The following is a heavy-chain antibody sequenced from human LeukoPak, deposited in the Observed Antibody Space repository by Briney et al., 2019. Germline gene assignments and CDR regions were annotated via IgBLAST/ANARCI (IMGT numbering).Heavy chain of an antibody. J-gene: IGHJ4*02. CDR1: GGSNSSYY. CDR3: ARDTYYYGSGSYGFDY. D-gene: IGHD3-10*01. CDR2: IYTSGST. Sequence: SETLSLTCTVSGGSNSSYYWSWIRQPAGKGLEWIGRIYTSGSTNYNPSLKSRVTMSVDTSKNQFSLKLSSVTAADTAVYYCARDTYYYGSGSYGFDYWGQGTLVTVSS. V-gene: IGHV4-4*07.